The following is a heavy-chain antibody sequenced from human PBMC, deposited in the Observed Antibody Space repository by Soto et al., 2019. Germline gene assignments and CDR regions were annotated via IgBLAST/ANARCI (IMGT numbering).Heavy chain of an antibody. J-gene: IGHJ4*02. V-gene: IGHV3-23*01. CDR3: AREGGSIGGWFGRKFDS. CDR2: ISSGGTTT. Sequence: PGGSLRLSCTASGFSFSTHAMSWVRQAPGKGLEWVSSISSGGTTTFYAVSVEGRFTISRDKSKNTLYLQMNSLRADDTAVYYCAREGGSIGGWFGRKFDSSGQGTHVTVSS. D-gene: IGHD6-19*01. CDR1: GFSFSTHA.